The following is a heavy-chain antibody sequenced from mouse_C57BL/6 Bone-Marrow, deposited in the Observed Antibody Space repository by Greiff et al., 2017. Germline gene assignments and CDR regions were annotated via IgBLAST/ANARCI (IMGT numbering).Heavy chain of an antibody. CDR3: ARESYYGRSLDY. CDR1: GFTFTSYW. CDR2: IDPSDSYT. V-gene: IGHV1-50*01. D-gene: IGHD1-1*01. J-gene: IGHJ2*01. Sequence: QVQLQQPGAELVKPGASVKLSCKASGFTFTSYWMPWVKQRPGQGLEWFGAIDPSDSYTNYNQKFKGKVTLSVDTSSSTAYMQLSSLTSEDSAIYYCARESYYGRSLDYWGQGTTLTVSS.